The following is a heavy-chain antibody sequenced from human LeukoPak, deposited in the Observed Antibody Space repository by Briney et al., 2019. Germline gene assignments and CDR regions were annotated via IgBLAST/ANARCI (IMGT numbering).Heavy chain of an antibody. CDR1: GFTFSTFA. J-gene: IGHJ4*02. CDR2: ISETSKDM. V-gene: IGHV3-48*02. D-gene: IGHD3-10*01. Sequence: PGGSLRLSCAASGFTFSTFAMSWVRQAPGKGLEWVSFISETSKDMLYADSVKGRFTISRDSGQNSLYLQMNSLRDDDTAVYFCARGRGLRGVAFDYWGQGTLVTVSS. CDR3: ARGRGLRGVAFDY.